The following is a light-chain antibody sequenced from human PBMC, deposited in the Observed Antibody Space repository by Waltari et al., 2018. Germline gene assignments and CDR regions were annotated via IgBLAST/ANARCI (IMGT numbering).Light chain of an antibody. CDR1: SSDVGSYKY. CDR3: CSYAGSYVV. V-gene: IGLV2-11*01. J-gene: IGLJ2*01. Sequence: QSALTQPRSVSGSPGQSVTIPCTGTSSDVGSYKYVSWYQQYPSKVPKLMIYDVSKRPSGVPDRFSGSKSGNTASLTISGLQAEDEADYYCCSYAGSYVVFGGGTKLTVL. CDR2: DVS.